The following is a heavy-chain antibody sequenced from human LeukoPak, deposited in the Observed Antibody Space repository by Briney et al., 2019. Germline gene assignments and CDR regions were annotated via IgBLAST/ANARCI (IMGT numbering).Heavy chain of an antibody. V-gene: IGHV3-21*01. CDR3: AKGDPIAVAGTGFY. CDR2: IDSSSGYT. J-gene: IGHJ4*02. CDR1: GFTFSSHS. D-gene: IGHD6-19*01. Sequence: GGSLRLSCAASGFTFSSHSMNWVRQAPGKGLEWVPSIDSSSGYTYYADSVKGRFTISRDNSKNTLYLQMNSLRAEDTAVYYCAKGDPIAVAGTGFYWGQGTLVTVSS.